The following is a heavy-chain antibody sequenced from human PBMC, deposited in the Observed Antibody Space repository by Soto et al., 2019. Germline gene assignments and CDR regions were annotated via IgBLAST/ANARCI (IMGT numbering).Heavy chain of an antibody. J-gene: IGHJ6*02. CDR3: ARRVQPTTKTPVIVLTDYYYARDV. V-gene: IGHV3-30*14. Sequence: QVQLVESGGGVVQPGRSLRLSCAASGFTFRSYNLHWVRQAPGKGLEWVAVISDDARTTYYAGSVEGRFTITRANSKNTVDVQMNRLTIEDTAVYYWARRVQPTTKTPVIVLTDYYYARDVWGQGTTVTVSS. D-gene: IGHD2-21*01. CDR1: GFTFRSYN. CDR2: ISDDARTT.